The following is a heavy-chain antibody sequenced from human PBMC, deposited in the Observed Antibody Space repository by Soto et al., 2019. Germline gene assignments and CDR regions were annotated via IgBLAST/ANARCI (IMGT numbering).Heavy chain of an antibody. CDR1: GYTLTRYY. D-gene: IGHD3-22*01. V-gene: IGHV1-2*02. Sequence: SVKLSCKASGYTLTRYYMHWGRQAPGQGLEWMGWINPNSGGKKYGQKFQGSVPMPRGTSIRPAYMELRRLRSDYTAVYYCAVSGSSFDYWGKGTLGTVSS. CDR2: INPNSGGK. CDR3: AVSGSSFDY. J-gene: IGHJ4*02.